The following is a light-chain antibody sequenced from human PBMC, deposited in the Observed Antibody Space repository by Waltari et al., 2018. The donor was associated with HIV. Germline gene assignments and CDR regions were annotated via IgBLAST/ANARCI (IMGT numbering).Light chain of an antibody. CDR2: EVT. V-gene: IGLV2-8*01. Sequence: QSALTQPPSASGSPGQSVTISCTGTNTDIGGYNYVSWYQQHPGKAPKLVISEVTKRPSWVPDRFSGSKAGTTASLTVSGLQADDEADYYCSSYANKNGFYVVFGGGTRLTVL. J-gene: IGLJ2*01. CDR1: NTDIGGYNY. CDR3: SSYANKNGFYVV.